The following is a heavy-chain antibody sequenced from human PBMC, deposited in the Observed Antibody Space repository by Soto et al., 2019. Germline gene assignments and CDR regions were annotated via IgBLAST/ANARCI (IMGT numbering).Heavy chain of an antibody. V-gene: IGHV3-74*01. Sequence: GGSLRFSCETSGFTFSDYWMHWVRQGPGKGLVWVSRIKFDGSSTNYANSVKGRFTISRDNAKNTVYLQMNSLTAEDTAVYYCARGIRHYYRLDVWGQGTTVTVSS. J-gene: IGHJ6*02. CDR3: ARGIRHYYRLDV. CDR2: IKFDGSST. CDR1: GFTFSDYW. D-gene: IGHD5-18*01.